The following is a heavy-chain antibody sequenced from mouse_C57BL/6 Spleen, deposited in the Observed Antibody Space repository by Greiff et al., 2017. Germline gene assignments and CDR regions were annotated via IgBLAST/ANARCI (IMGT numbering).Heavy chain of an antibody. CDR2: IDPSDSYT. D-gene: IGHD2-1*01. CDR3: AGGWIYYGPFDY. Sequence: QVQLQQPGAELVMPGASVKLSCKASGYTFTSYWMHWVKQRPGQGLEWIGEIDPSDSYTNYNQKFKGKSTLTVDKSSSTAYMQLSSLTSEGSAVYDCAGGWIYYGPFDYWGQGTTLTVSS. V-gene: IGHV1-69*01. J-gene: IGHJ2*01. CDR1: GYTFTSYW.